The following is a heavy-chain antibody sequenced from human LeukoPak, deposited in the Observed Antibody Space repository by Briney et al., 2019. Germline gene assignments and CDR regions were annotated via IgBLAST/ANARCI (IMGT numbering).Heavy chain of an antibody. Sequence: GGALRLSCAASGFTFSSYSMNWVRQAPGKGLEGVSSISSSSSYIYYADSVKGRFTISRDNAKNSLYLQMNSLRAEDTAVYYCARDFVGATGYMDVWGKGTTVTVSS. CDR1: GFTFSSYS. J-gene: IGHJ6*03. CDR2: ISSSSSYI. D-gene: IGHD1-26*01. CDR3: ARDFVGATGYMDV. V-gene: IGHV3-21*01.